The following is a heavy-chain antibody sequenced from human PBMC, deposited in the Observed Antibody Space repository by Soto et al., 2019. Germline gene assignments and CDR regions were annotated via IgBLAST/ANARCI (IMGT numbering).Heavy chain of an antibody. V-gene: IGHV1-18*01. CDR1: GYTFTSYG. Sequence: QVQLVQSGAEVKKPGASVKVCCKASGYTFTSYGISWVRQAPGQGLEWMGWISAYNGNTNYAQKLQGRVTRTTDTATSTAYIELRSLRYDDTNVYYCARDGALGESYYYYGMDVWGQGTTVTVSS. J-gene: IGHJ6*02. CDR3: ARDGALGESYYYYGMDV. CDR2: ISAYNGNT. D-gene: IGHD3-16*01.